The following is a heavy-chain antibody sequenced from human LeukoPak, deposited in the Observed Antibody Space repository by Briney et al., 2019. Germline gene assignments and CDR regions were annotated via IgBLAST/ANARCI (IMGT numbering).Heavy chain of an antibody. Sequence: ASVKVSCKTSGYTFTGYYMHWVRQAPGQGLEWMGRINPNSGGTNYAQKFQGRVTMTRDTSISTAYMELSRLRSDDTAVYYCARERGSSSSYDYYYYYGMDVWGQGTTVTVSS. V-gene: IGHV1-2*06. J-gene: IGHJ6*02. CDR1: GYTFTGYY. CDR2: INPNSGGT. D-gene: IGHD6-6*01. CDR3: ARERGSSSSYDYYYYYGMDV.